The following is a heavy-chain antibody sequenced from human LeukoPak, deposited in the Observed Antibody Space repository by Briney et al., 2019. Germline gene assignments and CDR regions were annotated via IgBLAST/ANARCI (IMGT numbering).Heavy chain of an antibody. Sequence: PGGSLRLSCAASGFTFSSYAMSWVRQAPGKGLEWVSAISGSGGSTDYAAPVKGRFTISRDDSKNTLYLQMNGLKTEDTAVYYCTTTTYYDILTGYYDFDYWGQGTLVTVSS. CDR2: ISGSGGST. D-gene: IGHD3-9*01. CDR3: TTTTYYDILTGYYDFDY. CDR1: GFTFSSYA. J-gene: IGHJ4*02. V-gene: IGHV3-23*01.